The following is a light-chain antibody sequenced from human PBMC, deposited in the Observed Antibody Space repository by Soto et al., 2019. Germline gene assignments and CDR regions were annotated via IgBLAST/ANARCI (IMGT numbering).Light chain of an antibody. CDR2: DVT. CDR1: SSDVGGYNF. CDR3: ASYAGSNIPVL. Sequence: QSALTQPPSASGSPGQSVTISCTGTSSDVGGYNFVSWYQQHPGKAPKLMIYDVTERPSGVPDRFSGSKSGNTASLTGSGLQGEDEADYYCASYAGSNIPVLFGGGTKLTVL. J-gene: IGLJ2*01. V-gene: IGLV2-8*01.